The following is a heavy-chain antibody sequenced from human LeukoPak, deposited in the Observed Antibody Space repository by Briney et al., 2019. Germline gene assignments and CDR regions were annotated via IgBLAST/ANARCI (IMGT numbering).Heavy chain of an antibody. CDR3: AKGSGINHYHWIDP. CDR1: AFTFRSYA. D-gene: IGHD1-14*01. V-gene: IGHV3-23*01. Sequence: GGSLRLSCAASAFTFRSYAMSWVRQAGGKGLEWVSAISGSGGSTYYADSVKGRFTISRDNSKNTLYLQMSSLRAEDTAVYYCAKGSGINHYHWIDPWGQGTLVTVSS. CDR2: ISGSGGST. J-gene: IGHJ5*02.